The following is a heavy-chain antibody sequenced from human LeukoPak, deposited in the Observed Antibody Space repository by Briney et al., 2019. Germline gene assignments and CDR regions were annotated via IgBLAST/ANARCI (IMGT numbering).Heavy chain of an antibody. CDR2: IYYSGST. J-gene: IGHJ4*02. V-gene: IGHV4-39*07. CDR1: GGSISSSSYY. Sequence: SETLSLTCTVSGGSISSSSYYWGWIRQPPGKGLEWIGSIYYSGSTNYNPSLKSRVTISVDTSKNQFSLKLSSVTAADTAVYYCARLAWIQLWRRSGGDYWGQGTLVTVSS. D-gene: IGHD5-18*01. CDR3: ARLAWIQLWRRSGGDY.